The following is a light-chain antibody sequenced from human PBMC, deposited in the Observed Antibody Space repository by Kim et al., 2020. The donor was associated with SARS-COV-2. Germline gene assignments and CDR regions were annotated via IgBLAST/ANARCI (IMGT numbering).Light chain of an antibody. CDR2: EVT. V-gene: IGLV2-8*01. CDR1: RGDNGAYDS. J-gene: IGLJ1*01. Sequence: TISYNGTRGDNGAYDSVSWFQSAAGKAPQHMLYEVTKRPSGGPDRFSGSKSGNIASLTVSGLQPDDEADYYCSSFAGYNNFVFGTGTKVTVL. CDR3: SSFAGYNNFV.